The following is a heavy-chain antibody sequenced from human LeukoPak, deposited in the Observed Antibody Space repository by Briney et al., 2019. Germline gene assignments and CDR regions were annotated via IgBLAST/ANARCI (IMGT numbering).Heavy chain of an antibody. J-gene: IGHJ4*02. V-gene: IGHV3-7*01. CDR2: IKQDGSEK. Sequence: AGSLRLSCAPSGFTFSSYWMSWVRQAPGKGLEWVANIKQDGSEKYYVDSVKGRFTISRDKAKISLYLQMNSLRAEDTAVYYCASSGFSSGYYHGDYWGQGTLVTVSS. D-gene: IGHD3-22*01. CDR1: GFTFSSYW. CDR3: ASSGFSSGYYHGDY.